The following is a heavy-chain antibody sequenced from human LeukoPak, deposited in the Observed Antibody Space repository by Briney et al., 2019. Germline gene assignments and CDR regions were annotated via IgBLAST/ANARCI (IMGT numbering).Heavy chain of an antibody. V-gene: IGHV4-59*08. CDR2: IYYSGST. J-gene: IGHJ3*02. D-gene: IGHD5-12*01. Sequence: SETLSLTCTVSGGSISSYYWSWIRQPPGKGLEWIGYIYYSGSTNYNPSLKSRVTISVDTSKNQFSLKLSSVTAADTAVYYCATNLATRSQGDAFDIWGQGTMVTVSS. CDR1: GGSISSYY. CDR3: ATNLATRSQGDAFDI.